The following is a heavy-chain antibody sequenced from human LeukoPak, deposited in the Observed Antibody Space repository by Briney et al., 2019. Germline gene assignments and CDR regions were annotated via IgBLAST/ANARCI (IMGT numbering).Heavy chain of an antibody. CDR2: IYYSGST. CDR3: ARNYYDSSDYEYYFDY. CDR1: CGSISSYY. J-gene: IGHJ4*02. V-gene: IGHV4-59*01. D-gene: IGHD3-22*01. Sequence: PSETLSLTCTVSCGSISSYYWSWIRQPPGKGLEWLGYIYYSGSTNYNPSLKSRVTISTSKNQFPLKLSSVTAADTAVYYCARNYYDSSDYEYYFDYWGQGTLVTVSS.